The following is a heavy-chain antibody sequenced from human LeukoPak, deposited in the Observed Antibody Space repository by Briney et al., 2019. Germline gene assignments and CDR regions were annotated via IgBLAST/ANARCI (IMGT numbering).Heavy chain of an antibody. D-gene: IGHD1-26*01. Sequence: PGGSLRLSCATPGFTFNNYNMNWGRQAAGRALEWVSSITTSGTYIFYADSVKGRFTISRDNAKNSLYLQMNSLGPEDTAVYYCARDPYSGNYGNYYYYYMDVWGKGTTVTISS. CDR1: GFTFNNYN. CDR2: ITTSGTYI. CDR3: ARDPYSGNYGNYYYYYMDV. V-gene: IGHV3-21*01. J-gene: IGHJ6*03.